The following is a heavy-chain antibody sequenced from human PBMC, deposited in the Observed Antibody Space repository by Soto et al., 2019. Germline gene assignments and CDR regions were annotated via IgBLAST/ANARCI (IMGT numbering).Heavy chain of an antibody. CDR3: ARLGSGPRVDY. V-gene: IGHV4-59*08. CDR2: IYYSGST. D-gene: IGHD3-10*01. CDR1: GGSISSYY. Sequence: QVQLQESGPGLVKPSETLSLTCTVSGGSISSYYWSWIRQPPGKGLEWIGYIYYSGSTNYNPSLKSRVTISVDTSKNQFSLKLSSVTAADTAVYYCARLGSGPRVDYWGQGTLVTVSS. J-gene: IGHJ4*02.